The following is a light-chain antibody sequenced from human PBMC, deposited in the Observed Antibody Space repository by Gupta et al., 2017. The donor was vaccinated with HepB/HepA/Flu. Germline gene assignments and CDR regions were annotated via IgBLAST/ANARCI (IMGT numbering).Light chain of an antibody. J-gene: IGLJ2*01. CDR1: SSNMGAGYE. CDR2: NNI. V-gene: IGLV1-40*01. Sequence: QSVLTQPPSVSGAPGQSVTISCTGSSSNMGAGYEVHWYQQFPGTAPKLLIYNNITRPSGVPDRFSGSKFGTSASLAITGLQAEDEADYHCQSYDSSLGGFVVFGGGTKLTVL. CDR3: QSYDSSLGGFVV.